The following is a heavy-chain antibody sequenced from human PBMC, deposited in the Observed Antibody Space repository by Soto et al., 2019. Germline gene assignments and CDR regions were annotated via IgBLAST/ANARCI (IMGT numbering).Heavy chain of an antibody. CDR2: IYHSGST. D-gene: IGHD6-13*01. CDR1: GGSISSSNW. J-gene: IGHJ6*02. CDR3: ARAGDSSSWYSDYYYGMDV. Sequence: SETLSLTCAVSGGSISSSNWWSWVRQPPGKGLEWIGEIYHSGSTNYNPSLKSRVTISVDKSKNQFSLKLSSVTAADTAVYYCARAGDSSSWYSDYYYGMDVWGQGTTVTVSS. V-gene: IGHV4-4*02.